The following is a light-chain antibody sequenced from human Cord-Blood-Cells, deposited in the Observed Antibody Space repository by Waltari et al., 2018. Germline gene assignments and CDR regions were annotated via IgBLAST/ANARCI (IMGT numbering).Light chain of an antibody. CDR2: YEY. J-gene: IGLJ3*02. V-gene: IGLV1-36*01. CDR1: SSNIGNNA. CDR3: AAGDDSLNGWV. Sequence: HSVLTQPPSVSEAPRPGVTISCSGSSSNIGNNAVNWYQQLPGKAPKLLTYYEYLLPSGVSDRFSGSKSGPSASLAISGLHSEDEADYYWAAGDDSLNGWVFGGGTKLTVL.